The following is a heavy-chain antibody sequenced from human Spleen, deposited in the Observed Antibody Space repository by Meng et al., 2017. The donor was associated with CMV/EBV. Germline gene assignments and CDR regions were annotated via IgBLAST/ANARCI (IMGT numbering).Heavy chain of an antibody. Sequence: GGSLRLSCAASGLTFSSYGMSWVRQAPGKGLEWVSSIGATAGGTYYADSVKGRFTISRDNAKNTLYLQMNSLRAEDTAVYYCARDAEVVRFLEWLPSSYYYYGMDVWGQGTTVTVSS. V-gene: IGHV3-23*01. CDR1: GLTFSSYG. D-gene: IGHD3-3*01. CDR3: ARDAEVVRFLEWLPSSYYYYGMDV. J-gene: IGHJ6*02. CDR2: IGATAGGT.